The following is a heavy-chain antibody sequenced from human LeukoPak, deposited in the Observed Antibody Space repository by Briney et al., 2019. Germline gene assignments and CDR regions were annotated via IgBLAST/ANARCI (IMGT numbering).Heavy chain of an antibody. J-gene: IGHJ4*02. D-gene: IGHD6-19*01. CDR1: GYTFTSSG. Sequence: GASVKVSCKASGYTFTSSGISWVRQAPGQGLEWMGWINPNSGGTNSAQKFQGRVTMTRDTSISTAYMELSRVNSDDTAVYYCARDGAAGIGHWGQGTLVTVFS. CDR2: INPNSGGT. CDR3: ARDGAAGIGH. V-gene: IGHV1-2*02.